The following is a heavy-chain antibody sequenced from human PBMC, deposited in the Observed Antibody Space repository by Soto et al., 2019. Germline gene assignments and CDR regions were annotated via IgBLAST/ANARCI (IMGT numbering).Heavy chain of an antibody. D-gene: IGHD3-16*01. CDR2: AYHNGNA. Sequence: NPSETLSLTCDVTGYAISSGYYWGWIRQPPGKGLEWIGSAYHNGNANYNPSLESRVAISIDTSKNQFSLDLTSVTAADTAVYYCATQSRNWGWGAFDVWGQGTMVTVSS. J-gene: IGHJ3*01. CDR1: GYAISSGYY. CDR3: ATQSRNWGWGAFDV. V-gene: IGHV4-38-2*01.